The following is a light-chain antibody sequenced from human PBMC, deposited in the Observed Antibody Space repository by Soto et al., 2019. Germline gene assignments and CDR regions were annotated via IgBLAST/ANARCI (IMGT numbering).Light chain of an antibody. CDR1: QSVSGW. J-gene: IGKJ1*01. CDR2: KAS. CDR3: QQYNTYWT. Sequence: DIQMTQSPSTLSASVGDRVTITCRASQSVSGWLAWYQQKPGKAPKLLIYKASSLESGVPSRFSGSGSGTEFTLTISGLQPDDSATYYCQQYNTYWTFGKGTKVEIK. V-gene: IGKV1-5*03.